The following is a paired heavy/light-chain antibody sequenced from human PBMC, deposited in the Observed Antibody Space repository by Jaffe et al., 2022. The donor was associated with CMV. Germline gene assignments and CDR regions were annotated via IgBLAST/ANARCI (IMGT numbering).Light chain of an antibody. V-gene: IGKV1-8*01. Sequence: AIRMTQSPSSFSASTGDRVTITCRASQGISSYLAWYQQKPGKAPKLLIYAASTLQSGVPSRFSGSGSGTDFTLTISCLQSEDFATYYCQQYYSYRSFGGGTKVEIK. J-gene: IGKJ4*01. CDR2: AAS. CDR3: QQYYSYRS. CDR1: QGISSY.
Heavy chain of an antibody. J-gene: IGHJ6*02. Sequence: QVQLVESGGGLVKPGGSLRLSCAASGFTFSDYYMSWIRQAPGKGLEWVSYISSSGSTIYYADSVKGRFTISRDNAKNSLYLQMNSLRAEDTAVYYCARDRDLVDSSSSSYYYYYGMDVWGQGTTVTVSS. CDR2: ISSSGSTI. CDR3: ARDRDLVDSSSSSYYYYYGMDV. V-gene: IGHV3-11*01. D-gene: IGHD6-6*01. CDR1: GFTFSDYY.